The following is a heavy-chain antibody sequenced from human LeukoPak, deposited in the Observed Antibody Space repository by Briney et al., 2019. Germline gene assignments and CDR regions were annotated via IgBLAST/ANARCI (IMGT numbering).Heavy chain of an antibody. D-gene: IGHD3-9*01. CDR3: ARDGAGMTGTGLDY. Sequence: SETLSLTCTVSNGSINFVSYYWSWIRQPPGKGLEWLGYIHYTGNTIYNPSLKSRVTISMDTAMNQFSLKVSSVTAADTAVYYCARDGAGMTGTGLDYWGQGILATVSS. CDR1: NGSINFVSYY. V-gene: IGHV4-61*01. CDR2: IHYTGNT. J-gene: IGHJ4*02.